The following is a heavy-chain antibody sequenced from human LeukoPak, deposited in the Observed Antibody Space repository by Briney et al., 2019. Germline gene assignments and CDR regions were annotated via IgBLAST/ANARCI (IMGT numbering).Heavy chain of an antibody. D-gene: IGHD3-10*01. V-gene: IGHV4-30-4*01. J-gene: IGHJ4*02. CDR3: ARDRRGGDSMIRGLDY. CDR1: GGSISSADYY. Sequence: SETLSLTCTVSGGSISSADYYWSWIRQPPGKGLEWIGYIYYSGSTYYNPSLKSRLTISVDTSKNQFSLKPSSVTAADTAVYYCARDRRGGDSMIRGLDYWGQGTLVTVSS. CDR2: IYYSGST.